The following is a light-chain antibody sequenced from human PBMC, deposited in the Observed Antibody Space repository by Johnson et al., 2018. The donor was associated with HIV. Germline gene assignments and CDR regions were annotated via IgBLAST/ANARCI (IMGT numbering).Light chain of an antibody. CDR3: GTWDASLSVNV. Sequence: QSVLTQPPSVSAAPGQKVTISCSGSSSNIGKNYVSGYNQPQGKAPNPLIITNISQPQGFLTEFSASRLGTSATLNITGLQSGDEADYYCGTWDASLSVNVFGPGTKVTVL. CDR2: TN. CDR1: SSNIGKNY. V-gene: IGLV1-51*01. J-gene: IGLJ1*01.